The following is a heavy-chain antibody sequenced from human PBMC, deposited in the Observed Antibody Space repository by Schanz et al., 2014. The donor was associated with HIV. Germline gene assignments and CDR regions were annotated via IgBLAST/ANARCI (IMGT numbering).Heavy chain of an antibody. V-gene: IGHV3-30*18. D-gene: IGHD6-13*01. CDR3: AKEEQQLGGVGGYHFDY. Sequence: QVQLVESGGGVVQPGRSLRLSCAASGFTFSSYGMHWVRQAPGKGLEWVAVISYDGSNKYYADSVKGRFTISRDISKNPLYLQMNSLRAEATAVYYRAKEEQQLGGVGGYHFDYWGQGTLVTVSS. CDR2: ISYDGSNK. CDR1: GFTFSSYG. J-gene: IGHJ4*02.